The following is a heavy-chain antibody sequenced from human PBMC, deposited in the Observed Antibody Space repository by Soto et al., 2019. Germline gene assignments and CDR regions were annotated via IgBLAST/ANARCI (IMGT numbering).Heavy chain of an antibody. D-gene: IGHD3-16*01. V-gene: IGHV2-5*01. CDR2: IYWNDDK. CDR1: GFSLRTTGVG. Sequence: QITLKESGPTLVEPTQTLTLTCTYSGFSLRTTGVGVGWIRQPPGKALEWLGIIYWNDDKCYSPSLKNRVTLTSDISKSQVVLTMTNMDPVDTSTYYCAHTWGLPFDYWGQGTLVIVSS. J-gene: IGHJ4*02. CDR3: AHTWGLPFDY.